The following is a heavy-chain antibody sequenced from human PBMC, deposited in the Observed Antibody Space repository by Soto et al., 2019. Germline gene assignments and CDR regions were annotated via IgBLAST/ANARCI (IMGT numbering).Heavy chain of an antibody. Sequence: EMQLVESGGGLVQPGGSLRLSCVASGLTSSDHYMDWVRQAPGKGLEWVGRTRNEASSYTTEYAAFVKGRFTISRDESKNSLYLQMNSLQTEDTAVYYCRRYHYYYGIHVWGQGTTVTVSS. V-gene: IGHV3-72*01. J-gene: IGHJ6*02. CDR2: TRNEASSYTT. CDR1: GLTSSDHY. CDR3: RRYHYYYGIHV. D-gene: IGHD3-16*02.